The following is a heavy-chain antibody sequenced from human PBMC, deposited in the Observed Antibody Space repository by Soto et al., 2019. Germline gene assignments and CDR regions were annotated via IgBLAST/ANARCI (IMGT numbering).Heavy chain of an antibody. CDR3: ARDQSGIGYYVDWFDP. D-gene: IGHD3-10*02. V-gene: IGHV1-3*01. CDR2: INAGNGNT. Sequence: QGHLVQSGAEVKKPGASVKVSCKASGYIFNSHAMHWVRQAPGQRLEWMGWINAGNGNTYYSQNFKDRVTFTRDTIATTVFMELTSLTSEDPAVYYCARDQSGIGYYVDWFDPWGQGTLVTVSS. J-gene: IGHJ5*02. CDR1: GYIFNSHA.